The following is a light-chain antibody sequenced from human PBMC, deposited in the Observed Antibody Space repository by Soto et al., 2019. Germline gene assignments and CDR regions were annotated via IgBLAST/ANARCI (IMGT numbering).Light chain of an antibody. V-gene: IGKV3-20*01. CDR3: QQFSSYPLT. CDR2: GAS. J-gene: IGKJ4*01. Sequence: EIVLTQSPGTLSVSPGEGATLSCRASQSVSSSNLAWYQQKPGQAPRLLIYGASNRATGIPDRFSGSGSGTDFTLTISRLEPEDFAVYYCQQFSSYPLTFGGGTKVDIK. CDR1: QSVSSSN.